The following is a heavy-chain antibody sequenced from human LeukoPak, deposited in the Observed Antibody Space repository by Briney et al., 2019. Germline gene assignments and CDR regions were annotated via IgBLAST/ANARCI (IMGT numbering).Heavy chain of an antibody. CDR2: ISSSSSTI. CDR1: GFTFSSYD. D-gene: IGHD2-2*02. J-gene: IGHJ4*02. V-gene: IGHV3-48*01. CDR3: ARNAFVDCSTTSCYNDY. Sequence: GGSLRLSCAASGFTFSSYDMNWLRQAPGKGLEWVSYISSSSSTIYYADSVKGRFTISRDNAKNSLYLQMNSLRAEDTAVYYCARNAFVDCSTTSCYNDYWGQGTLVTVSS.